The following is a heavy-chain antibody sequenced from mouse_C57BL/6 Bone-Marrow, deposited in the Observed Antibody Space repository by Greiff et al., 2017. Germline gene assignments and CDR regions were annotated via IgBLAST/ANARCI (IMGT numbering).Heavy chain of an antibody. CDR1: GYTFTSYW. CDR3: ANIYYDGYYAMDY. V-gene: IGHV1-55*01. D-gene: IGHD2-4*01. J-gene: IGHJ4*01. Sequence: VQLQQPGAELVKPGASVKMSCEASGYTFTSYWITWVKQRPGQGLEWIGDIYPGSGSTNYNEKFKSKATLTVDTSSSTAYMQLSSLTSEDSAVYDCANIYYDGYYAMDYWGQGTSVTVSS. CDR2: IYPGSGST.